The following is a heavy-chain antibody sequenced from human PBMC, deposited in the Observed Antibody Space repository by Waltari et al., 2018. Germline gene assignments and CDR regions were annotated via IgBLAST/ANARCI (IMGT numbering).Heavy chain of an antibody. CDR1: GGSISSYY. D-gene: IGHD3-3*01. Sequence: QVQLQESGPGLVKPSETLSLTCTVSGGSISSYYWSWIRQPAGKGLEWLGRIYTSGSTNNSPYLKRRVTIAVDRSKNQLSLKLSFVTAAYTAVYYCARDSTVQYYDFWSGYFAFDIWGQGTMVTVSS. CDR2: IYTSGST. CDR3: ARDSTVQYYDFWSGYFAFDI. J-gene: IGHJ3*02. V-gene: IGHV4-4*07.